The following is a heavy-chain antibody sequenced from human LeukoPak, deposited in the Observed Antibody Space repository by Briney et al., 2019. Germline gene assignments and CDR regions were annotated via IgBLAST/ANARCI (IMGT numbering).Heavy chain of an antibody. J-gene: IGHJ4*02. D-gene: IGHD2-15*01. V-gene: IGHV4-34*01. Sequence: PSETLSLTCAVYGGSFSGYYWSWIRQPPGKGLEWIGEINHSGSTNYNPSLKSRVTISVDTSKNQFSLKLSSVTAADTAAYYCARWEYCSGGNCQPIDYWGQGTLVTVSS. CDR2: INHSGST. CDR1: GGSFSGYY. CDR3: ARWEYCSGGNCQPIDY.